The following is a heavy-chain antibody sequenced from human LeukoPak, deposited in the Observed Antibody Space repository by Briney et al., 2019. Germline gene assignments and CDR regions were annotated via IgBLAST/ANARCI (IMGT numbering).Heavy chain of an antibody. J-gene: IGHJ5*02. V-gene: IGHV3-23*01. CDR1: GFTFSSYA. CDR2: ISGSGGST. D-gene: IGHD3-3*01. Sequence: PGRSLRLSCAASGFTFSSYAMSWVRQAPGKGLEWVSAISGSGGSTYYADSVKGRFTISRDNSKNTLYLQMNSLRAEDTAVYYCAKSTPYDFWSGPPPDNWFDPWGQGTLVTVSS. CDR3: AKSTPYDFWSGPPPDNWFDP.